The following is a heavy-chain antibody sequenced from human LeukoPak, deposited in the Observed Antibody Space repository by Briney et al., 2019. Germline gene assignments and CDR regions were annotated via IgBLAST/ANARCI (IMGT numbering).Heavy chain of an antibody. D-gene: IGHD2-15*01. CDR1: GYTFTSYG. V-gene: IGHV1-18*01. CDR3: ARVGSDCGGGNCY. Sequence: ASVKVSCKASGYTFTSYGISWVRQAPGQGLEWMGWISAYNGNTNYAQNLQGRVTMTTDTSTYTVYMELRSLTSDDTAVYYCARVGSDCGGGNCYWGQGTLVTVSS. J-gene: IGHJ4*02. CDR2: ISAYNGNT.